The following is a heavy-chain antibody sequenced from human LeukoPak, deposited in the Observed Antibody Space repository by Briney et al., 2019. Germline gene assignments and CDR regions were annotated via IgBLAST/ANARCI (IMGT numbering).Heavy chain of an antibody. D-gene: IGHD3-16*02. CDR2: ISGSGGST. CDR3: AKGAGNDYVWGSYRWFDY. J-gene: IGHJ4*02. CDR1: GFTFSSYA. Sequence: GGSLRLSCAASGFTFSSYAMSWVRQAQGKGLEWVSAISGSGGSTYYADSVKGRFTISRDNSKNTLYLQMNSLRAEDTAVYYCAKGAGNDYVWGSYRWFDYWGQGTLVTVSS. V-gene: IGHV3-23*01.